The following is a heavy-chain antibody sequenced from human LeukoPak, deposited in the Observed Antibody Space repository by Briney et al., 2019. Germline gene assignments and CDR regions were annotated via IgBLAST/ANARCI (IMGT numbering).Heavy chain of an antibody. CDR3: ARGLVDWLEVEPYFDY. V-gene: IGHV4-59*01. Sequence: PSETLSLTCTVSGGSISSYYWSWIRQPPGKGLEWIGYIYYSGSTNYNPSLKSRVTISVDTSKNQFSLKLSSVTAADTAVYYCARGLVDWLEVEPYFDYWGQGTLVTVSS. CDR2: IYYSGST. J-gene: IGHJ4*02. CDR1: GGSISSYY. D-gene: IGHD1-14*01.